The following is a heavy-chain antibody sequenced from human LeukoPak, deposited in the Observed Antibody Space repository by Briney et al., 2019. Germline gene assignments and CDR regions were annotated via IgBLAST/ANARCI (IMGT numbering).Heavy chain of an antibody. Sequence: SETLSLTCTVSGGYISSGGYYWSWIRQHPGKGLEWIGYIYYSGSTYYNPSLKSRVTISVDTSKNQFSLKLSSVTAADTAVYYCARWSDSSGYLSFDYWGQGTLVTVSS. CDR3: ARWSDSSGYLSFDY. V-gene: IGHV4-31*03. CDR1: GGYISSGGYY. CDR2: IYYSGST. D-gene: IGHD3-22*01. J-gene: IGHJ4*02.